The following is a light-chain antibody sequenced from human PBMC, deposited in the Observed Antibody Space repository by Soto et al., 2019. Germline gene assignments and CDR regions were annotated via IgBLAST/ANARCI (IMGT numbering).Light chain of an antibody. CDR1: SSDVGGYDY. CDR2: EVS. V-gene: IGLV2-14*01. J-gene: IGLJ1*01. CDR3: SSSTSTCSYV. Sequence: QSSLAHPASVSGSTGESITMSCTGTSSDVGGYDYVSWYQQHPGEVPKLIIFEVSSRPAWISNRFSASKSGNTASLTISGLQAEDEADNYCSSSTSTCSYVFGTAPTATVL.